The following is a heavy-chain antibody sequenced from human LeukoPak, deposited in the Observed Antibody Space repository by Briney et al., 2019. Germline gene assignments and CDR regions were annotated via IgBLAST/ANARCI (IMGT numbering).Heavy chain of an antibody. V-gene: IGHV3-23*01. J-gene: IGHJ4*02. CDR3: AKDDIVVVPAAPTSGICDY. CDR2: ISGSGGST. CDR1: GFTFSSYA. D-gene: IGHD2-2*01. Sequence: GGSLRLSCAASGFTFSSYAMSWVRQAPGKGLEWVSAISGSGGSTYYADSVKGRFTISRDNSKNTLYLQMNSLRAEDTAVYYCAKDDIVVVPAAPTSGICDYWGQGTLVTVPS.